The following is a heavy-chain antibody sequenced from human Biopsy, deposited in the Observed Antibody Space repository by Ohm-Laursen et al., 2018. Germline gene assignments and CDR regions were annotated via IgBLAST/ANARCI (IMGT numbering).Heavy chain of an antibody. D-gene: IGHD3-10*01. V-gene: IGHV3-23*01. CDR1: GFTFSSYA. CDR2: ISGNSDII. J-gene: IGHJ6*02. CDR3: ARDRYYGSKSYYSHYNMDV. Sequence: GSLRLSCAASGFTFSSYAMTWFRQAPGKGLEWVSTISGNSDIIYDTDPVKGRFSISRDNSKNTVYLQMNSLRAADTAVYYCARDRYYGSKSYYSHYNMDVWGQGTTVSVSS.